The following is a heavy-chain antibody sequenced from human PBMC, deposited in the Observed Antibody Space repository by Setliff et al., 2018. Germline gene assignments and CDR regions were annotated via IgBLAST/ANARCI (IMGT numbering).Heavy chain of an antibody. J-gene: IGHJ5*02. D-gene: IGHD1-26*01. CDR3: TRGSFYLWDRTVRGPNWFDP. V-gene: IGHV3-21*01. CDR1: GFAFTTYD. Sequence: PGGSLRLSCAASGFAFTTYDMNWVRQAPGRGLVWVSSISHSNTYIYYADSVKDRFTSSRDNATNSRYLQMTYLRAEETAVYYCTRGSFYLWDRTVRGPNWFDPWGQGTLVTVSS. CDR2: ISHSNTYI.